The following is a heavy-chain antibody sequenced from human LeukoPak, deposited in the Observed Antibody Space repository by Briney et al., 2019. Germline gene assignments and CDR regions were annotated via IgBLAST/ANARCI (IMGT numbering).Heavy chain of an antibody. CDR3: ARFSPARAFDY. CDR1: GGSISSSSYY. V-gene: IGHV4-39*01. J-gene: IGHJ4*02. CDR2: IYYSGST. D-gene: IGHD2/OR15-2a*01. Sequence: SETLSLTCTVSGGSISSSSYYWGWIRQPPGKGLEWIGSIYYSGSTYYNPSLKSRVTISVDTSKNQFSLKLSPVTAADTAVYYCARFSPARAFDYWGQGTLVTVSS.